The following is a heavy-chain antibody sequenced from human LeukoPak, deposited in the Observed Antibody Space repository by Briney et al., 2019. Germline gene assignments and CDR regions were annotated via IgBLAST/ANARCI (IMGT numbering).Heavy chain of an antibody. V-gene: IGHV3-9*03. CDR1: GFTFDDYA. Sequence: GGSLRLSRAASGFTFDDYAMHWVRQAPGKGLEWVSGITWNSGIIGYADSVKGRFTISRDNAKYSLYLQMNSLRAEDMAFYYCAAGDDFRIDYWGQGSLVTVSS. CDR2: ITWNSGII. J-gene: IGHJ4*02. CDR3: AAGDDFRIDY. D-gene: IGHD1-1*01.